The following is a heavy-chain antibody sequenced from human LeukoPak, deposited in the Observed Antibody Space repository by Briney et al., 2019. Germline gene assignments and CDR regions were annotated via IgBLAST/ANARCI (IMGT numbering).Heavy chain of an antibody. CDR2: INPSSGST. CDR1: GYTFTSYY. CDR3: AGTTGYLAAAGTEFDY. J-gene: IGHJ4*02. D-gene: IGHD6-13*01. Sequence: ASVKVSCKASGYTFTSYYMHWVRQAPGQGLEWMGIINPSSGSTSYAQKFQGRVTMTRDTSTSTVYMELSSLRSEDTAVYYCAGTTGYLAAAGTEFDYWGQGTLVTVSS. V-gene: IGHV1-46*01.